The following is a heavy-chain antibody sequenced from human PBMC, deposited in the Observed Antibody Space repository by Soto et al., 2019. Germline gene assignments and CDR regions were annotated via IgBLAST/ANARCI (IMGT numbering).Heavy chain of an antibody. J-gene: IGHJ5*02. V-gene: IGHV1-18*01. CDR1: GDTFTNFG. Sequence: PLVQSGPEVKKPGASVSVSCKTSGDTFTNFGLSWVRQAPGQGLEWMGWIATYNNNRNYAQKFQGRLTLTTDTSTSTAYMELKSLGYDDTAVYYCARVVRGVVNWFDPWGQGTLVTVSS. CDR3: ARVVRGVVNWFDP. CDR2: IATYNNNR. D-gene: IGHD3-10*01.